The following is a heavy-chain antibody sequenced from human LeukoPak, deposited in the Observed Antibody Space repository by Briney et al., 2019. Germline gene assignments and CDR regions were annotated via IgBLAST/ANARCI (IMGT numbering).Heavy chain of an antibody. V-gene: IGHV4-38-2*01. CDR1: GYSISRGYY. CDR2: IYHTGST. CDR3: ARRVDGYNYFDY. D-gene: IGHD5-24*01. Sequence: SETLTLTCGVSGYSISRGYYWGWIRQPPGNGLEWIGNIYHTGSTYYNPSLRSRVTISVDTSKNQFFLKLTSVTAADTAVYYCARRVDGYNYFDYWGQGTLVTVSS. J-gene: IGHJ4*02.